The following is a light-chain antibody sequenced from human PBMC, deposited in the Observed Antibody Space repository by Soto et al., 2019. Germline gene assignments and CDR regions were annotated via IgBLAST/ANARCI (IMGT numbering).Light chain of an antibody. V-gene: IGKV3-20*01. CDR1: QSVSSSY. Sequence: EIVLTQSPGTLSLSPGERATLSCRASQSVSSSYLAWNQQKPGQAPRLLIYGASSRATGIPDRFSGSGSGTDFILTISRLEPEDFAVYYCQQSGTFGQGTKVDIK. J-gene: IGKJ1*01. CDR2: GAS. CDR3: QQSGT.